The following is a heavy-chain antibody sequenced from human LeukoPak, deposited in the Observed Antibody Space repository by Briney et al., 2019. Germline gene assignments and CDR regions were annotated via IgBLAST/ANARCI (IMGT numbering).Heavy chain of an antibody. D-gene: IGHD3-10*01. CDR1: GYTFTSYY. CDR2: INPSGGVT. Sequence: GASVKVSCKASGYTFTSYYMHWVRQAPGQGLEWMGIINPSGGVTSYAQKFQGRVAMTGDPSTSPVYMQMSSLRIDDTAVYYCTGHSDLGAGSRYPYYYLVDVWGQGTTVTVSS. J-gene: IGHJ6*02. CDR3: TGHSDLGAGSRYPYYYLVDV. V-gene: IGHV1-46*01.